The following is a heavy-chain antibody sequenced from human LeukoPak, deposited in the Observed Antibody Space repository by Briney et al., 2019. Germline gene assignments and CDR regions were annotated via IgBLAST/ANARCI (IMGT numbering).Heavy chain of an antibody. Sequence: GASVKVSCKASGYTFTSYDINWVRQATGQGLEWMGWMNPNSGDTGYAQKFQGRVTITRNTSISTAYMELSSLRSEDTAVYYCARGGLVGGGYYYMDVWGKGTTVTVSS. CDR2: MNPNSGDT. D-gene: IGHD2-15*01. J-gene: IGHJ6*03. CDR1: GYTFTSYD. V-gene: IGHV1-8*03. CDR3: ARGGLVGGGYYYMDV.